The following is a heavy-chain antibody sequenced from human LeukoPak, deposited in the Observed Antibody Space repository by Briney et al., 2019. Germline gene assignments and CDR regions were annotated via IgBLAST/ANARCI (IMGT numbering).Heavy chain of an antibody. D-gene: IGHD2/OR15-2a*01. CDR3: ARGSFLYYYYYMDV. V-gene: IGHV1-18*01. CDR2: ISGYNGNT. J-gene: IGHJ6*03. CDR1: GYTFTNYA. Sequence: ASVKVSCKASGYTFTNYAITWVRQAPGQGLECMGWISGYNGNTKYAQKFQGRVTMTTETSTSTAYMELRSLRSDDTAVYYCARGSFLYYYYYMDVWGKGTTVTVSS.